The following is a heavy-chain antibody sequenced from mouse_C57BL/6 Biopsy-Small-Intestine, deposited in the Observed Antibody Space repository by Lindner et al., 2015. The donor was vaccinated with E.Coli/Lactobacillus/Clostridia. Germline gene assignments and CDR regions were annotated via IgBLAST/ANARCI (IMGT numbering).Heavy chain of an antibody. V-gene: IGHV1-82*01. Sequence: VQLQESGPELVKPGASVKISCKASGYAFSSSWMNWVQERPGKGLEWIGRIYPGDGDSNYNGKFKGKATLTADKSSSTAYVQLSSLTSDDSAVYYCTRQGAYYPFAMDYWGQGTSVTVSS. J-gene: IGHJ4*01. CDR3: TRQGAYYPFAMDY. CDR1: GYAFSSSW. D-gene: IGHD2-10*01. CDR2: IYPGDGDS.